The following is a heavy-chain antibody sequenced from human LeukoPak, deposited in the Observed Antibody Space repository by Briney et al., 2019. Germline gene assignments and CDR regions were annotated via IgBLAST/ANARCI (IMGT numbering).Heavy chain of an antibody. CDR3: AKTSEQWLVRGSYFDY. Sequence: GGSLRLSCAASGFTFSSYAMSWVRQAPGKGLEWVSAISGSGGSTYYADSVKGRFTISRDNSKNTLYLQMNSLRAEDTAVYYCAKTSEQWLVRGSYFDYWGQGTLVTVSS. CDR1: GFTFSSYA. D-gene: IGHD6-19*01. CDR2: ISGSGGST. J-gene: IGHJ4*02. V-gene: IGHV3-23*01.